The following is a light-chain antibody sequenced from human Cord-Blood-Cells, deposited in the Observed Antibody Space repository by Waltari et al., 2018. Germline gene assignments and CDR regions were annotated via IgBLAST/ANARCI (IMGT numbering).Light chain of an antibody. V-gene: IGLV2-8*01. CDR3: SSYAGSNNLV. Sequence: QSALTQPPSASGSPGQSVTISCTGTSSDVGGYNYVSWYQQHPGKAPKLMIYEVSKRPPGVPDCFSGTKSGNTASLTVSGLQAEDEADYYCSSYAGSNNLVFGGGTKLTVL. J-gene: IGLJ2*01. CDR2: EVS. CDR1: SSDVGGYNY.